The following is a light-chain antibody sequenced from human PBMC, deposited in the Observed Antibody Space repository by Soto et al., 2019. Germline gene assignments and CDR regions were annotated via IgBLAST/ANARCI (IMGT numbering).Light chain of an antibody. CDR1: SSDVGGYNY. J-gene: IGLJ2*01. CDR3: SSYTGSSTVV. Sequence: QSVLTQPASVSGSPGQSITISCTGTSSDVGGYNYVSWYQQQSGKAPKLMIHEVSNRPSGVSNRFSGSKSGNTASLTISGLQAEDEADYYCSSYTGSSTVVFGGGTKLTVL. CDR2: EVS. V-gene: IGLV2-14*01.